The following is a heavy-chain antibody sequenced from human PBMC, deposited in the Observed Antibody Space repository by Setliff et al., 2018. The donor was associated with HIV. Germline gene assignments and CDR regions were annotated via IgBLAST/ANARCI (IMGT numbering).Heavy chain of an antibody. J-gene: IGHJ4*02. Sequence: GASVKVSCKASGYTFTGYYMHWVRQSPGQGLEWMGWINPNSGGTNYAQKFQGGVTMTRDTSISTAYMELSRLRSDDTAVYYCARDSGAAGISGFDYWGQGTLGTSPQ. V-gene: IGHV1-2*02. CDR3: ARDSGAAGISGFDY. CDR1: GYTFTGYY. CDR2: INPNSGGT. D-gene: IGHD6-13*01.